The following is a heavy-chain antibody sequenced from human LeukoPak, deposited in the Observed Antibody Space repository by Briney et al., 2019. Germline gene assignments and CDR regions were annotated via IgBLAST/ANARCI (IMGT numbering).Heavy chain of an antibody. J-gene: IGHJ4*02. D-gene: IGHD6-19*01. V-gene: IGHV3-30-3*01. CDR2: ISYDGSNK. CDR1: GFTFSSYA. Sequence: PGGSLRLSCAASGFTFSSYAMHWVRQAPGKGLEWVAVISYDGSNKYYADSVKGRFTISRDNSKNTLYLQMNSLRAEDTAVYYCAREYSSGLYYFDYWGQGTLVTVSS. CDR3: AREYSSGLYYFDY.